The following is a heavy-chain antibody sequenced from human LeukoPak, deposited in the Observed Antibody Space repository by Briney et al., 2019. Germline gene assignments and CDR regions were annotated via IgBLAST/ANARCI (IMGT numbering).Heavy chain of an antibody. D-gene: IGHD3-22*01. CDR3: ARDRYYYDTSAYYSAFET. V-gene: IGHV4-38-2*02. Sequence: SETLSLTCTVSGYSISSGYYWGWIRQPPGKGLEWIGSIYHSGSTYYNPSLASRVTMSVDASKNQFSLKLTSVTAADTAIYFCARDRYYYDTSAYYSAFETWGQGTMVTVSS. CDR1: GYSISSGYY. J-gene: IGHJ3*02. CDR2: IYHSGST.